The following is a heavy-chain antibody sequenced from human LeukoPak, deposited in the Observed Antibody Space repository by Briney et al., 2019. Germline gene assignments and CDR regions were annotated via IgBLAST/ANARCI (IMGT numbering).Heavy chain of an antibody. Sequence: PSETLSLTCTVSGDSITSTYWSWIRQPPGKGLEYLGYIYYNGDTNYNPSLRGRLSLSLDMSKNQFSLKLTPVTAADTAVYFCAKSARVPYFWGQGILVTASS. CDR3: AKSARVPYF. V-gene: IGHV4-59*08. CDR2: IYYNGDT. J-gene: IGHJ4*02. CDR1: GDSITSTY. D-gene: IGHD3-10*01.